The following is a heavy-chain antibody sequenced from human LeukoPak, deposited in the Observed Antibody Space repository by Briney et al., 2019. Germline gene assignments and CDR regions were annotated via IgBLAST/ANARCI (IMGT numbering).Heavy chain of an antibody. CDR1: GGSISSYY. CDR3: ARVQDTSGYFYNFDY. V-gene: IGHV4-59*01. CDR2: VYYSGST. Sequence: SETLSLTCTVSGGSISSYYWSWIRQPPGKGLEWIGYVYYSGSTNYNPSLKSRVTISADTSKNQFSLNLSSVTAADTAVYYCARVQDTSGYFYNFDYWGQGTLVTVSS. J-gene: IGHJ4*02. D-gene: IGHD3-22*01.